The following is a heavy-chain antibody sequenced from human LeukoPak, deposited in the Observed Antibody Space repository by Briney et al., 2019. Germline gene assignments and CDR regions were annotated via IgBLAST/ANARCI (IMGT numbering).Heavy chain of an antibody. V-gene: IGHV1-2*02. CDR1: GYTFTGYY. D-gene: IGHD6-19*01. J-gene: IGHJ5*02. CDR2: INPNSGGT. Sequence: ASVTVSCKASGYTFTGYYMHWVRQAPGQGLEWMGWINPNSGGTNYAQKFQGRVTMTRDTSISIAYMELSRLRSDDTAVYYCARVDSVAGFNWFDPWGQGTLVTVSS. CDR3: ARVDSVAGFNWFDP.